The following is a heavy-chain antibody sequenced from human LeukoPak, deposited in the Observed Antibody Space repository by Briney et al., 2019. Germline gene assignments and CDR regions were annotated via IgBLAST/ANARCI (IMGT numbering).Heavy chain of an antibody. V-gene: IGHV3-74*01. D-gene: IGHD3-22*01. CDR2: INSDGSST. Sequence: GGSLRLSCAASGFTFSSYWMHWVRQAPGRGLVWVSRINSDGSSTSYADSVKGRFTISRDNAKNTLYLQMNSLRAEDTAVYYCARGRTYYYDSSDYLWGQGTLVTVSS. CDR3: ARGRTYYYDSSDYL. J-gene: IGHJ4*02. CDR1: GFTFSSYW.